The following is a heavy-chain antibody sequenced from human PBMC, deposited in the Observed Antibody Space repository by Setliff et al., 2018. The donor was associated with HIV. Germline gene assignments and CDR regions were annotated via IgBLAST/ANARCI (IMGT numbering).Heavy chain of an antibody. CDR2: VDTRGYA. CDR1: GVSSSSYH. J-gene: IGHJ4*02. Sequence: LSLTCTVSGVSSSSYHWSWLRQSPEKGLEWIGYVDTRGYAYYNPFFESRGTISRDMSKNQFSLRLTSVTAADTAVYYCARDSRGSGNFDFWGQGTLVTVS. D-gene: IGHD3-10*01. CDR3: ARDSRGSGNFDF. V-gene: IGHV4-4*08.